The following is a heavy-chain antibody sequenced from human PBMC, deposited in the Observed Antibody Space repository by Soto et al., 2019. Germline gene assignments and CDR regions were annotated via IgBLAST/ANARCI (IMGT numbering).Heavy chain of an antibody. CDR3: TREYGSGSYYTGY. CDR2: ISDSGGST. V-gene: IGHV3-23*01. J-gene: IGHJ4*02. Sequence: GGSLRLSCAASGFTFSTYAMNWVRQAPGEGLEWVSGISDSGGSTYYADSVKGRFTISRDNSKNTLYLQMNSLRAEDTAVYYCTREYGSGSYYTGYWGQGTLVTVSS. CDR1: GFTFSTYA. D-gene: IGHD3-10*01.